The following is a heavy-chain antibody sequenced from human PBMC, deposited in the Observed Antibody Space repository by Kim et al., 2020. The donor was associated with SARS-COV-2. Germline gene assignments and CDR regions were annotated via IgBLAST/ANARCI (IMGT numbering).Heavy chain of an antibody. CDR2: IIPIFGTA. V-gene: IGHV1-69*13. D-gene: IGHD5-18*01. CDR1: GGTFSSYA. Sequence: SVKVSCKASGGTFSSYAISWVRQAPGQGLEWMGGIIPIFGTANYAQKFQGRVTITADESTSTAYMELSSLRSEDTAVYYCARVEGYSYGLDYWGQGTLVTVSS. CDR3: ARVEGYSYGLDY. J-gene: IGHJ4*02.